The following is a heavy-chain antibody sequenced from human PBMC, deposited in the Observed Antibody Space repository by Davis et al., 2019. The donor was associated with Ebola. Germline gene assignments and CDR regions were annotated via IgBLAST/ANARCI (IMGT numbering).Heavy chain of an antibody. CDR2: IKQDGSEK. CDR1: GFTFSSYW. V-gene: IGHV3-7*03. Sequence: GESLKISCAASGFTFSSYWMSWVRQAPGKGLEWVANIKQDGSEKYYVDSVKGRFTISRDNAKNSLYLQMNSLRAEDTAVYYCARETGYCSSTSCYHYGMDVWGQGTTVTVSS. J-gene: IGHJ6*02. D-gene: IGHD2-2*03. CDR3: ARETGYCSSTSCYHYGMDV.